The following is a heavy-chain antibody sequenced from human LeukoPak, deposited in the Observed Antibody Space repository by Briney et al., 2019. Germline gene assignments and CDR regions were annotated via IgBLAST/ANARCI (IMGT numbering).Heavy chain of an antibody. V-gene: IGHV4-59*01. J-gene: IGHJ4*02. CDR2: IYYSGST. CDR3: ARGAGLPRDY. CDR1: GGSISSYY. Sequence: SETLSLTCTVSGGSISSYYWSWIRQPPGKGLEWIGYIYYSGSTNYNPSLKSRVTISVDTSKNQFSLKLSSVTAADTAVYYCARGAGLPRDYWGQGTLVTVSS. D-gene: IGHD5-12*01.